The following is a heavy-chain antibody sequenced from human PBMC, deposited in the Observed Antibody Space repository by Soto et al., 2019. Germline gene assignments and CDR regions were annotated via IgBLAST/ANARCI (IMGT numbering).Heavy chain of an antibody. J-gene: IGHJ6*02. CDR3: ARDYYHSPLTMEV. Sequence: QVQLQESGPGLVKPSQTLSLTCTVSGGSVGSSAYYWSWLRQHPEKCLEWIGYIYYTGSADYNPSLRSRLSISVDTSKNQFSLKLSSVTAADTAVYYCARDYYHSPLTMEVWGQGNTVTVSS. CDR1: GGSVGSSAYY. D-gene: IGHD3-22*01. CDR2: IYYTGSA. V-gene: IGHV4-31*03.